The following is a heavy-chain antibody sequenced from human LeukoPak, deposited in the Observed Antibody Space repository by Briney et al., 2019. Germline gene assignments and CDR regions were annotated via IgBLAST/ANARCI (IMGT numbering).Heavy chain of an antibody. J-gene: IGHJ5*02. D-gene: IGHD5-18*01. V-gene: IGHV1-69*04. CDR1: GGTFSSYA. Sequence: SVKVSCKASGGTFSSYAISWVRQAPGQGLEWMGRIIPILGIANYAQKFQARVTITADKCTSRAYMELSSLRSEDTAVYYCATDTAPSGNWFDPCGQGTLVTVSP. CDR3: ATDTAPSGNWFDP. CDR2: IIPILGIA.